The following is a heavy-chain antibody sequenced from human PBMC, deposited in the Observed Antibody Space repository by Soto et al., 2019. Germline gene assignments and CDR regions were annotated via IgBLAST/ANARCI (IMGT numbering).Heavy chain of an antibody. CDR2: ISGSGGST. J-gene: IGHJ3*02. D-gene: IGHD3-10*01. CDR1: GFTFSDYA. CDR3: AKDLALLFTIFPGPGDHFDAFHM. V-gene: IGHV3-23*01. Sequence: GGSLRLSCAASGFTFSDYAMSWVRQAPGKGLEWVSAISGSGGSTYYADSVKGRFTISRDNSRNTLYLQMNSLRADDTAVYYCAKDLALLFTIFPGPGDHFDAFHMWGQGTMVTVSS.